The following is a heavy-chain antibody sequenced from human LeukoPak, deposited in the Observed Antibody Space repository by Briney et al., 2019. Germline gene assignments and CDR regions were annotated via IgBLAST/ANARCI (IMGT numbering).Heavy chain of an antibody. J-gene: IGHJ4*02. V-gene: IGHV4-39*07. CDR3: ARDPDFWTGYYYFDY. CDR2: ISYSGTT. D-gene: IGHD3/OR15-3a*01. Sequence: SETLSLTCTVSGGSINNRNYYWGWIRQPPGKGLEWIGSISYSGTTYYNPSLKSRVTISVDTSKNQFSLNLNSVTAADTAVYYCARDPDFWTGYYYFDYWGQGTLVTVSS. CDR1: GGSINNRNYY.